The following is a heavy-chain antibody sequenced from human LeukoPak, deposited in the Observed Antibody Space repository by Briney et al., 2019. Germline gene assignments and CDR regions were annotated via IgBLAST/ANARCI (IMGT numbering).Heavy chain of an antibody. J-gene: IGHJ4*02. Sequence: ASVEVSCKASGYTFTSYAMNWVRQAPGQGLEWMGWINTNTGNPTYAQGFTGRFVFSLDTSVSTAYLQISSLKAEDTAVYYCARPIAVAGTEAEDYWGQGTLVTVSS. D-gene: IGHD6-19*01. CDR1: GYTFTSYA. CDR3: ARPIAVAGTEAEDY. CDR2: INTNTGNP. V-gene: IGHV7-4-1*02.